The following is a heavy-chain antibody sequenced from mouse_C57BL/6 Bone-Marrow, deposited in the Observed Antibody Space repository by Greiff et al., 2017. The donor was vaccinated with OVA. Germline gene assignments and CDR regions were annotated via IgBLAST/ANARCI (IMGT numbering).Heavy chain of an antibody. J-gene: IGHJ4*01. CDR3: TILFITTVVATDDDAMDY. V-gene: IGHV5-9-1*02. D-gene: IGHD1-1*01. Sequence: EVTLVESGEGLVKPGGSLTLSCAASGFSFRSYALSWVRQTPAKRLEWVAYISSGGDYIYYADTVKGRFTISRDTARKTLYLQMSSLKSKDTAMYYCTILFITTVVATDDDAMDYWGQGTSVTVSS. CDR2: ISSGGDYI. CDR1: GFSFRSYA.